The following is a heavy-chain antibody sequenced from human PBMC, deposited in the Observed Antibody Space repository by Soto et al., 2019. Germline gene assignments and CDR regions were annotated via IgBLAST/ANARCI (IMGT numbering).Heavy chain of an antibody. J-gene: IGHJ5*02. CDR2: IYHSGST. V-gene: IGHV4-38-2*01. D-gene: IGHD6-6*01. CDR1: GYSISSGYY. Sequence: SETLSLTCAVSGYSISSGYYWGWIRQPPGKGLEWIGSIYHSGSTYYNPSLKSRVTISVDTSKNQFSLKLSSVTAADTAVYSCARHPSSSSGWFDPWGQGTLVTVSS. CDR3: ARHPSSSSGWFDP.